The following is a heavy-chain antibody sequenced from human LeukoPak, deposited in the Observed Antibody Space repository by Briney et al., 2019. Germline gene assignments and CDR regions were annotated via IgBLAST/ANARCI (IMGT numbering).Heavy chain of an antibody. Sequence: GRSLRLSCAASGFTFSSYGIDWVRQAPGKGLEWVAVIWYDGSEKYYADSVKGRFTISRDQSKNTAYLQMDSLRAEDTAVYYCARLGSGWSFDYWGQGALVTVSS. CDR2: IWYDGSEK. J-gene: IGHJ4*02. D-gene: IGHD6-19*01. CDR3: ARLGSGWSFDY. CDR1: GFTFSSYG. V-gene: IGHV3-33*01.